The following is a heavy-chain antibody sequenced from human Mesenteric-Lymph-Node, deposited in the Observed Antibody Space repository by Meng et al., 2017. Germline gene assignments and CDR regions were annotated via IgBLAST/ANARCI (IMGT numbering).Heavy chain of an antibody. CDR1: GGSISTYY. J-gene: IGHJ4*02. D-gene: IGHD6-13*01. V-gene: IGHV4-38-2*02. Sequence: SETLSLTCTVSGGSISTYYWSWIRQPPGKGLECIGSISHSGSTYYNPSLKSRVTISVDTSKNQFSLKLSSVTAADTAVYYCARGSSSSSSYSPFDYWGQGTLVTVSS. CDR2: ISHSGST. CDR3: ARGSSSSSSYSPFDY.